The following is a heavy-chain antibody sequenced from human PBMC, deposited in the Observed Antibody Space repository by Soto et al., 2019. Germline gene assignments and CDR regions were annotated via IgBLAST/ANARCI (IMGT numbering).Heavy chain of an antibody. Sequence: SETLSLTCAVSGDSISSGYYWAWIRQPPGKGLEWIGSIYHSGTTYYNPSLKSRVTISVDTSKNQFSLRLSSVTAADSAVYYCAGVDYWGQGTLVTVSS. J-gene: IGHJ4*02. CDR1: GDSISSGYY. V-gene: IGHV4-38-2*01. CDR2: IYHSGTT. CDR3: AGVDY.